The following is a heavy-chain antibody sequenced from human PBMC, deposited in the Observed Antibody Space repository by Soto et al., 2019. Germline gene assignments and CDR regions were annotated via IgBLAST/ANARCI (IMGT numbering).Heavy chain of an antibody. D-gene: IGHD6-19*01. CDR3: AKGGRQWLVTSDFDY. CDR1: GFTFSDYA. CDR2: VAHDGRNT. J-gene: IGHJ4*02. Sequence: VQLVESGGGVVQPGRSLRLSCAASGFTFSDYAMHWVRQAPGKGLEWVAVVAHDGRNTHYADSVTCRFTISRDSSKNTVPLEMPSLRAEDTAVYYCAKGGRQWLVTSDFDYWGQGALVTVSS. V-gene: IGHV3-30*18.